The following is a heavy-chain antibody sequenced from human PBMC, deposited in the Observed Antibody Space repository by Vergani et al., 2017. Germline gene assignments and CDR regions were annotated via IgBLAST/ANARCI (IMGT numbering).Heavy chain of an antibody. J-gene: IGHJ6*03. D-gene: IGHD3-10*01. CDR2: IIPIFGTA. Sequence: QVQLVQSGAEVKKPGASVKVSCKASGYTFTGYYMHWVRQAPGQGLEWMGGIIPIFGTANYAQKFQGRVTITADKSTSTAYMELSSLRSEDTAVYYCVVRGNTEVSYMDVWGKGTTVTVSS. CDR3: VVRGNTEVSYMDV. CDR1: GYTFTGYY. V-gene: IGHV1-69*06.